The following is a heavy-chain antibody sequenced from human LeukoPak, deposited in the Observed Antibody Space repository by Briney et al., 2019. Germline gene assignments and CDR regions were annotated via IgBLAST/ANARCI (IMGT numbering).Heavy chain of an antibody. CDR3: VKDDGWVQYAN. Sequence: GGTLRLSCAASGFIFSHHGMNWVRQAPGKGLEWVSGIRTDGVTTYYADSVKGRFIISRDNSKNTVYLQMNSLSAEDAAVYYCVKDDGWVQYANWGQGALVTVSS. CDR1: GFIFSHHG. CDR2: IRTDGVTT. J-gene: IGHJ4*02. V-gene: IGHV3-23*01. D-gene: IGHD5-24*01.